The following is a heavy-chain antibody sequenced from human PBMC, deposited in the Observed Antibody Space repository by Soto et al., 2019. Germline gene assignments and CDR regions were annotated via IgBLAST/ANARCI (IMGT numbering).Heavy chain of an antibody. J-gene: IGHJ4*02. Sequence: QVQLVQSGAEVTKPGASVKLSCKASGYTFTSYYIHWVRQAPGQGLEWVAMINPGGGRTKNAQMFQGRVTLTRDTSTGTVDMELSSLTSADTAVYYWARGTSCGGDCYLFDYWGQGSLVTVSS. CDR1: GYTFTSYY. CDR2: INPGGGRT. V-gene: IGHV1-46*01. D-gene: IGHD2-21*02. CDR3: ARGTSCGGDCYLFDY.